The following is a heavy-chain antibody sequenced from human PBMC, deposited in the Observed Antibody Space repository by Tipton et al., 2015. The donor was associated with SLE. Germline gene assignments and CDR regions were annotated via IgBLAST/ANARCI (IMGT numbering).Heavy chain of an antibody. CDR1: GGTFSSYA. D-gene: IGHD3-9*01. V-gene: IGHV1-69*01. CDR2: IIPIFGTA. J-gene: IGHJ5*02. CDR3: ARDEGSYDILTGYSWFDP. Sequence: QSGPEVKKPGSSVKVSCKASGGTFSSYAISWVRQAPGQGLEWMGGIIPIFGTANYAQKFQGRVTITADESTSTAYMELSSLRSEDTAVYYCARDEGSYDILTGYSWFDPWGQGTLVTVSS.